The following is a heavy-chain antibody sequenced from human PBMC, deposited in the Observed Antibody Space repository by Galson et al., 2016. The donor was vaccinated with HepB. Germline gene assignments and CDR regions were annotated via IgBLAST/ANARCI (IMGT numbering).Heavy chain of an antibody. CDR2: IFRSGST. CDR1: GVSITDYY. J-gene: IGHJ3*02. D-gene: IGHD1-7*01. V-gene: IGHV4-59*01. Sequence: SETLSLTCTVSGVSITDYYWNWIRQPPGKGLEWVGYIFRSGSTNHNPSLKSRVTMSLDTSKNQLSLKLSSVTAADTAVYYCARSNYFASDIWGQGTMVTVSS. CDR3: ARSNYFASDI.